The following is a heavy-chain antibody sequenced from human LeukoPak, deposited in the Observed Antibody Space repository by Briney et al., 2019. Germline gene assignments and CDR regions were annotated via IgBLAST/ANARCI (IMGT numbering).Heavy chain of an antibody. J-gene: IGHJ4*02. CDR1: GGSISSSNYY. CDR3: ARGQYFSTTYYFDY. Sequence: SETLSLTCTVSGGSISSSNYYWGWIRQPPGKGLEWIGSVYYSGSTYYNPSLKSRVTISVDTSKNQFSLKLSSVTAADTAVYFCARGQYFSTTYYFDYWGQGTLVTVSS. CDR2: VYYSGST. D-gene: IGHD2/OR15-2a*01. V-gene: IGHV4-39*01.